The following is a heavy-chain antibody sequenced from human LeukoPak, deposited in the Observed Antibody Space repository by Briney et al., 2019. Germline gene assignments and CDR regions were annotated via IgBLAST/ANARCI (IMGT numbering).Heavy chain of an antibody. CDR2: ISWNSGSI. J-gene: IGHJ4*02. V-gene: IGHV3-9*01. Sequence: GRSLRLSCAASGFTFDVYAMHWVRQAPGKGLEWVSGISWNSGSIGYADSVKGRFTISRDNAKNSLYLQMNSLRAEDTALYYCAKDREGLGNDYFDYWGQGTLVTVSS. CDR1: GFTFDVYA. CDR3: AKDREGLGNDYFDY.